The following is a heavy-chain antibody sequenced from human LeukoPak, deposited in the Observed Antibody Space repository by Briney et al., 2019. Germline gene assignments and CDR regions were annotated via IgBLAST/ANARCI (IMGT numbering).Heavy chain of an antibody. CDR2: IYYSGST. J-gene: IGHJ4*02. CDR3: ARRAYSSSYFDY. D-gene: IGHD6-13*01. CDR1: GGSISSSSYY. V-gene: IGHV4-39*01. Sequence: SETLSLTCTVSGGSISSSSYYWGWIRQPPGKGLEWIGSIYYSGSTYYNPSLKSRVTISVDTSKNQFSLKLSSVTAADTAVYYCARRAYSSSYFDYWGQGTLATVSS.